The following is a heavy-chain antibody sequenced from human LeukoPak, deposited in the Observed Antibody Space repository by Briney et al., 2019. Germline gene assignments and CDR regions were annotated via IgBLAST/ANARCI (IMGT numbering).Heavy chain of an antibody. CDR1: GGSISSGGYY. CDR2: IYYSGST. Sequence: PSETLSLTCTVSGGSISSGGYYWSWIRQHPGKGLEWIGYIYYSGSTYYNPSLKSRVTISVDTSKNQFSLKLSSVTAADTAVYYCASPARSDWYFDLWGRGTLVTVSS. J-gene: IGHJ2*01. D-gene: IGHD3-10*01. V-gene: IGHV4-31*03. CDR3: ASPARSDWYFDL.